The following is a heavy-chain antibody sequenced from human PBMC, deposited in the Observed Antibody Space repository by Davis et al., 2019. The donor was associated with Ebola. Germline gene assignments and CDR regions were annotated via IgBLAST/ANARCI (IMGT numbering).Heavy chain of an antibody. Sequence: GESLKISCAASGFTFSSYGMHWVRQAPGKGLEWVSALSGSGGLSYYADSVRGRFTISRDNSKNTLYLQMDSLTAEDTAIYYCARGGETVTGTASHGMDVWGQGTTVTVSS. CDR1: GFTFSSYG. J-gene: IGHJ6*02. CDR2: LSGSGGLS. V-gene: IGHV3-23*01. D-gene: IGHD1-14*01. CDR3: ARGGETVTGTASHGMDV.